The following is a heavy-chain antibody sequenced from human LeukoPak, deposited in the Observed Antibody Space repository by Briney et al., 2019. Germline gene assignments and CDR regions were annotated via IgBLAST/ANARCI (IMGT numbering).Heavy chain of an antibody. CDR3: AKDLPGDYYYYMDV. J-gene: IGHJ6*03. Sequence: GGSLRLSCAASGFTFSSYGMSWVRQAPGKGLEWASAISGSGGSTYYADSVKGRFTISRDNSKNTLYLQMNSLRAEDTAVYYCAKDLPGDYYYYMDVWGKGTTVTISS. D-gene: IGHD3-10*01. CDR2: ISGSGGST. V-gene: IGHV3-23*01. CDR1: GFTFSSYG.